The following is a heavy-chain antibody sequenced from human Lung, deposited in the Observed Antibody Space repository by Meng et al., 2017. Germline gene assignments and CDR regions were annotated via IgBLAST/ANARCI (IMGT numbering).Heavy chain of an antibody. Sequence: GRLWQSGAGVKNPGASVKVSCKASGYTFPDYWIHWVRRAPGQGLELMGRINPKSGDTHYAQRFQGRVTMTGDTSISTAYMELSGLRSDDTAMYYCARDEDISAAGKLFGDYWGQGTLVTVSS. CDR2: INPKSGDT. CDR1: GYTFPDYW. CDR3: ARDEDISAAGKLFGDY. V-gene: IGHV1-2*06. J-gene: IGHJ4*02. D-gene: IGHD6-13*01.